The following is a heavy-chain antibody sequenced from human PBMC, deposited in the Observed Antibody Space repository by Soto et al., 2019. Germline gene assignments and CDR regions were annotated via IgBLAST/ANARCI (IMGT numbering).Heavy chain of an antibody. CDR3: ASHIVATMIFDY. J-gene: IGHJ4*02. Sequence: SETLSLTCAVSGGSISSGDYSWIWIRQPPGKGLEWIGYIYHSGSTYYNPSLKSRVTISVDRSKNQFSLKLSSVTAADTAVYYCASHIVATMIFDYWGQGTLVTVSS. V-gene: IGHV4-30-2*01. D-gene: IGHD5-12*01. CDR2: IYHSGST. CDR1: GGSISSGDYS.